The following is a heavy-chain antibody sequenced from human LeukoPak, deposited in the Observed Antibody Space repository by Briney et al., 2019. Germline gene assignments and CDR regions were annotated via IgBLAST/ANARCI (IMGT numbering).Heavy chain of an antibody. CDR2: ISGSGGST. CDR3: AKWGAYYYGSGSYSELDY. D-gene: IGHD3-10*01. V-gene: IGHV3-23*01. J-gene: IGHJ4*02. Sequence: HPGGSLRLSCAASGFTFSSYAMSWVRQAPGKGLEWVSAISGSGGSTYYADSVKGRFTISRDNSKNTLYLQMNSLRAEDTAVYYCAKWGAYYYGSGSYSELDYWGQGTLVTVSS. CDR1: GFTFSSYA.